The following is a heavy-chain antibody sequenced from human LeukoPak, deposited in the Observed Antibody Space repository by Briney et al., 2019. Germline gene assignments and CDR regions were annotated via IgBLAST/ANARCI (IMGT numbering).Heavy chain of an antibody. D-gene: IGHD6-19*01. CDR1: GGSISSYY. CDR2: IYYSGST. V-gene: IGHV4-59*08. CDR3: ARLRPVAGYDAFDI. Sequence: PSETLSLTCSVYGGSISSYYWSWIRQPPGKGLEWIGYIYYSGSTNYNPSLKSRVTMSVDTSKNQFSLKLTSVTAADTAVYYCARLRPVAGYDAFDIWGHGTMVTVSS. J-gene: IGHJ3*02.